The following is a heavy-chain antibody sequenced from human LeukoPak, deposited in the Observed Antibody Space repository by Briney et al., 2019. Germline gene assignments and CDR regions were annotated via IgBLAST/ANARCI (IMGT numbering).Heavy chain of an antibody. Sequence: AGGSLRLSCAASGFTFDDYAMHWVRQAPGKGLEWVSLITWDAGSTYYADSVKGRFTISRDNSKNSLYLQMNSLRAEDTAVYYCAELGITMIGGVWGKGTTVTISS. CDR1: GFTFDDYA. D-gene: IGHD3-10*02. J-gene: IGHJ6*04. CDR2: ITWDAGST. CDR3: AELGITMIGGV. V-gene: IGHV3-43D*03.